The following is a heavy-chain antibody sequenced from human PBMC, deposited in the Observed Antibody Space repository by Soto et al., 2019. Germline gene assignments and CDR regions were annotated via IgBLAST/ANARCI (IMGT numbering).Heavy chain of an antibody. D-gene: IGHD3-3*01. J-gene: IGHJ4*02. CDR3: AKDRGGRNDFWSGYSGYLDY. Sequence: EVQLLESEGGLVQPGGSLRLSCAASGFTFSSYAMSWVRQAPGKGLEWVSAISGSGGSTYYADSVKGRFTISRDNSKNTLYLQMNSLRAEDTAVYYCAKDRGGRNDFWSGYSGYLDYWGQGTLVTVSS. CDR2: ISGSGGST. CDR1: GFTFSSYA. V-gene: IGHV3-23*01.